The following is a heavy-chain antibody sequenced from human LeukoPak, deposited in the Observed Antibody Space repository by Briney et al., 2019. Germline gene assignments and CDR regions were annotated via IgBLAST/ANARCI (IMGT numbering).Heavy chain of an antibody. V-gene: IGHV4-59*12. J-gene: IGHJ4*02. CDR1: GGSISSYY. CDR2: IYYSGST. CDR3: ARNYGGVYYFDY. Sequence: SETLSLTCTVSGGSISSYYWSWIRQPPGKGLEWIGYIYYSGSTYYNPSLKSRVTISIDRSKNQFSLKLSSVTAADTAIYYCARNYGGVYYFDYWGQGTLVTVSS. D-gene: IGHD3-16*01.